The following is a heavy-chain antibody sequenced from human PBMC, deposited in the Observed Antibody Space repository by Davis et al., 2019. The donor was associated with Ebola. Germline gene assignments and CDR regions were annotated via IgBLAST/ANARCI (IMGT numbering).Heavy chain of an antibody. Sequence: PGGSLRLSCAASGFVFSSYVMSWVRRAPGKGLEWVSTLGLSADPYYADSVKGRFTISRDNAKNTLYLQMSSLRADDTAVYYCAGGAYGMDVWGKGTTVTVSS. J-gene: IGHJ6*04. CDR1: GFVFSSYV. CDR3: AGGAYGMDV. CDR2: LGLSADP. D-gene: IGHD3-10*01. V-gene: IGHV3-23*01.